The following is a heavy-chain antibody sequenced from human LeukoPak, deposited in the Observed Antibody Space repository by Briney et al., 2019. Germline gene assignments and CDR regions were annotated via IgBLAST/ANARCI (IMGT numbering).Heavy chain of an antibody. J-gene: IGHJ3*02. Sequence: PGGSLRLSCAASGFTFSSYWMHWVRQAPGKGLEWVSGISWNSGSIGYADSVKGRFTISRDNAKNSLYLQMNSLRAEDMALYYCAKDLFPGSTARNDAFDIWGQGTMVTVSS. CDR3: AKDLFPGSTARNDAFDI. CDR2: ISWNSGSI. V-gene: IGHV3-9*03. D-gene: IGHD1-14*01. CDR1: GFTFSSYW.